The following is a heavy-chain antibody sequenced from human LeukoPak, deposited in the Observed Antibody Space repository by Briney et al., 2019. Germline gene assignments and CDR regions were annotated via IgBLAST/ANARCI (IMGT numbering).Heavy chain of an antibody. V-gene: IGHV3-23*01. CDR2: ISDSGGGT. J-gene: IGHJ4*02. CDR3: AKLPGRAADY. Sequence: GGSLRLSCAASGFTFSSYVMNWVRQAPGKGLEWVSGISDSGGGTYYADSVKGRFTISGGNSKNTLYLQMNSLRAEDTAVYYCAKLPGRAADYWGQGTLVTVSS. CDR1: GFTFSSYV.